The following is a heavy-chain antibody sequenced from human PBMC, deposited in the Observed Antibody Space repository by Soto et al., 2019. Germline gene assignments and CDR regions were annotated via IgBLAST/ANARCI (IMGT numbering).Heavy chain of an antibody. CDR2: IYPGDSDT. D-gene: IGHD1-1*01. J-gene: IGHJ3*02. V-gene: IGHV5-51*01. CDR3: ARSPGTTGTPCRGGFDI. Sequence: GESLKISCKGSGYSFTSYWIGWVRQMPGKGLEWMGIIYPGDSDTRYSPSFQGQVTISADKSISTAYLQWSSLKASDTAMYYCARSPGTTGTPCRGGFDIWGQGTTVTVSS. CDR1: GYSFTSYW.